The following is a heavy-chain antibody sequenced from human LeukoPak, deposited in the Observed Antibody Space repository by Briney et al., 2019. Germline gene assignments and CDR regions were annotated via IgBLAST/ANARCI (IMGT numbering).Heavy chain of an antibody. D-gene: IGHD6-19*01. Sequence: KPGGSLRLSCAASGFTFSSYSMNWVRQAPGKGLEWVSSISSSSSYIYYADSVKGRFTISRDNAKNSLYLQMNSLRAEDTAVYYCARDASSSGLYFDYWGQGTLVTVSS. CDR3: ARDASSSGLYFDY. J-gene: IGHJ4*02. CDR1: GFTFSSYS. CDR2: ISSSSSYI. V-gene: IGHV3-21*01.